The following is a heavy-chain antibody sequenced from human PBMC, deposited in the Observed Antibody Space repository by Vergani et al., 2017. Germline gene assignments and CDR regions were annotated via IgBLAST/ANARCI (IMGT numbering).Heavy chain of an antibody. V-gene: IGHV3-23*04. D-gene: IGHD3-22*01. CDR3: AINYYDSSMNRRYYYYYMDV. J-gene: IGHJ6*03. Sequence: EVQLVESGGGLVKPGGSLRLSCAASGFTFSSYSMNWVRQAPGKGLEWVSAISGSGGSTYYADSVKGRFTISRDNSKNTLYLQMNSLRAEDTAVYYCAINYYDSSMNRRYYYYYMDVWGKGTTVTVSS. CDR2: ISGSGGST. CDR1: GFTFSSYS.